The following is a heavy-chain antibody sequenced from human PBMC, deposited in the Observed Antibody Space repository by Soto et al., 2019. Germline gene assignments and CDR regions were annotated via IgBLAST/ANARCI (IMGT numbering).Heavy chain of an antibody. CDR3: AKEPKIQLWLHYFDY. D-gene: IGHD5-18*01. J-gene: IGHJ4*02. V-gene: IGHV3-30*18. Sequence: GGSLRLSCAASGFTFSSYGMHWVRQAPGKGLEWVAVISYDGSNKYYADSVKGRFTISRDNSKNTLYLQMNSLRAEDTAVFYCAKEPKIQLWLHYFDYWGQGTLVTVSS. CDR1: GFTFSSYG. CDR2: ISYDGSNK.